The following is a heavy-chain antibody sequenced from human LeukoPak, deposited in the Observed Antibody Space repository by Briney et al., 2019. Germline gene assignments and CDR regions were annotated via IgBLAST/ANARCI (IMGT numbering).Heavy chain of an antibody. D-gene: IGHD3-9*01. J-gene: IGHJ6*03. CDR2: MNPNSGNT. Sequence: GASVKVSCKASGYTFTSYYMHWVRQAPGQGLEWMGWMNPNSGNTGYAQKFQGRVTMTRNTSISTAYMELSSLRSEDTAVYYCTLTGWEYYYYYMDVWGKGTTVTISS. CDR3: TLTGWEYYYYYMDV. V-gene: IGHV1-8*02. CDR1: GYTFTSYY.